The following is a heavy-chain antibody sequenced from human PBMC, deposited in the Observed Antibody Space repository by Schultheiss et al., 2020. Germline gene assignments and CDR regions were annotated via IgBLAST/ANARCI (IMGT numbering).Heavy chain of an antibody. CDR1: GFTFDDYG. V-gene: IGHV3-30*03. CDR2: ISPDSGHK. CDR3: ARKFGY. J-gene: IGHJ4*02. Sequence: GGSLRLSCAVSGFTFDDYGMSWVRQAPGKGLEWVAVISPDSGHKFYADSVKGRFTISRHNSENTLYLQMNSLRAEDTAVYYCARKFGYWGQGTLVTVSS.